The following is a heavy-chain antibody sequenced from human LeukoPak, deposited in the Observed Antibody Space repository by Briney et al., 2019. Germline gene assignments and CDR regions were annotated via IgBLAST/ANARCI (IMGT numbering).Heavy chain of an antibody. Sequence: GGSLRLSCAASGFTFSSYAMSWVRQAPGKGLEWVSAISGSGGSTYYADSVKGRFTTSRDNSKNTLYLQMNSLRVEDTAVYFCAKVGSGNTYGYADYWGQGTLVTVSS. CDR1: GFTFSSYA. CDR3: AKVGSGNTYGYADY. J-gene: IGHJ4*02. CDR2: ISGSGGST. V-gene: IGHV3-23*01. D-gene: IGHD5-18*01.